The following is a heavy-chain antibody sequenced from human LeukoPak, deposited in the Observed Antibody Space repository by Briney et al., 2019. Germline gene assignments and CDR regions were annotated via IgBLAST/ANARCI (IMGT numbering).Heavy chain of an antibody. J-gene: IGHJ4*02. CDR1: GYTFSSYW. V-gene: IGHV3-74*01. D-gene: IGHD3-10*01. CDR3: TRDTFGARDS. Sequence: SGGSLRLSCAASGYTFSSYWMHWVRQGPGKGLVWVPRINEDGSSTSYAGSVRGRFTISRDNAKNTLYLQMNSLRAEDAAVYYCTRDTFGARDSWGQGTLVTVSS. CDR2: INEDGSST.